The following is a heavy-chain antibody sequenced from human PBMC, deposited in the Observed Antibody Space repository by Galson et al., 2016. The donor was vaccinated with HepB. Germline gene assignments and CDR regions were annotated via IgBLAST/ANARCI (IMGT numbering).Heavy chain of an antibody. V-gene: IGHV3-66*01. CDR1: GFSVSGNY. J-gene: IGHJ5*01. CDR3: ARGPNSDS. CDR2: VYSGGSP. Sequence: SLRLSCAASGFSVSGNYMSWVRQAPGKGLEWVSHVYSGGSPYYADSVKGRFTMSRDNSKNTLYLQMDSLRVEDTAVYFCARGPNSDSWGQGALVTFSS. D-gene: IGHD4-23*01.